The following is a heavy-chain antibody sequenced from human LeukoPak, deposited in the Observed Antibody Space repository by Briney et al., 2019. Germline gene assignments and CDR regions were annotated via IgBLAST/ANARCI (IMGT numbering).Heavy chain of an antibody. V-gene: IGHV3-74*01. CDR3: VRELRGESYDI. D-gene: IGHD3-16*01. J-gene: IGHJ4*02. Sequence: GGSLRLSCAASGFTFSSDWMHWVRQGPRKRLVWDARINSDGFSISYADSVKGRFTISRDNRKNTLYLQMNSLRSDDTALYYCVRELRGESYDIWGQGTLVTVSS. CDR1: GFTFSSDW. CDR2: INSDGFSI.